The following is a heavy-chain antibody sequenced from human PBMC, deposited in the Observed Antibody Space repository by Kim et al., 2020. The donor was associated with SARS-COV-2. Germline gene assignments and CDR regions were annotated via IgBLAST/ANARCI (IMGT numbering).Heavy chain of an antibody. J-gene: IGHJ4*02. CDR1: GFTFSTYW. CDR2: IKQDGSEK. V-gene: IGHV3-7*01. Sequence: GGSLRLSCAASGFTFSTYWMSWVRQAPGKGLEWVANIKQDGSEKYYVDSVKGRFTISRDNAKNSLYLQMNTLRAEDTAVYYCASGPYYFDYWGQGTLVTVSS. CDR3: ASGPYYFDY.